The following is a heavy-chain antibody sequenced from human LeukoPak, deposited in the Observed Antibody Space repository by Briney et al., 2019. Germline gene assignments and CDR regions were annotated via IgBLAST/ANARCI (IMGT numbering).Heavy chain of an antibody. CDR2: IYHSGST. V-gene: IGHV4-4*02. CDR3: ARTTYSSSWYKHENWFDP. D-gene: IGHD6-13*01. Sequence: PGGSLRLSCAASGFTFSSYAMSWVRQPPGKGLEWIGEIYHSGSTNYNPSLKSRVTISVDKSKNQFSLKLSSVTAADTAVYYCARTTYSSSWYKHENWFDPWGQGTLVTVSS. J-gene: IGHJ5*02. CDR1: GFTFSSYAM.